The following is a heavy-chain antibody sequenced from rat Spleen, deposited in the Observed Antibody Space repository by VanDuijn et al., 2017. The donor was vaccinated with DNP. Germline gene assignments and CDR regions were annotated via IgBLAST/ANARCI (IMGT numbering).Heavy chain of an antibody. V-gene: IGHV5-31*01. CDR3: AKGMYTTGWGAY. CDR2: ISNTGDHT. J-gene: IGHJ3*01. Sequence: EVQLVESGGGPVQPGRSLKLSCVASGFIFSNYWMTWIRQAPGKGLEWVASISNTGDHTYSSDSVKGRFTISRDNAENTVYLQMNSLRSEDTATYYCAKGMYTTGWGAYWGQGTLVTVSS. D-gene: IGHD1-6*01. CDR1: GFIFSNYW.